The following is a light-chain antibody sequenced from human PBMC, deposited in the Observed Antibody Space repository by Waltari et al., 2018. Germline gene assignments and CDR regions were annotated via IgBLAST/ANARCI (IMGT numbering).Light chain of an antibody. J-gene: IGKJ4*01. V-gene: IGKV1-39*01. CDR2: AAS. CDR1: QSISSY. CDR3: QQRYSTPLT. Sequence: DIQMTQSPSSLSASVGDSVTITCRASQSISSYLNWYQQKPGKAPKLLIYAASSLQSGVPSRFSGSGSGTDVTLTISSLQPEDFATYYCQQRYSTPLTFGGGTKVEMK.